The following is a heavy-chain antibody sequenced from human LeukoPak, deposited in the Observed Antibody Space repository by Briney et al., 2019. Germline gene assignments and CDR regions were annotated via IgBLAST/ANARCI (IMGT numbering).Heavy chain of an antibody. D-gene: IGHD4-17*01. CDR3: ARESGDPSPYFDY. CDR1: GGSISSGGYY. Sequence: SQTLSLTCAVSGGSISSGGYYWSWIRQHPGKGLEWIGYIYYSGSTYYNPSLKSRVTISVDTSKNQFSLKLSSVTAADTAVYYCARESGDPSPYFDYWGQGTLVTVSS. J-gene: IGHJ4*02. V-gene: IGHV4-31*11. CDR2: IYYSGST.